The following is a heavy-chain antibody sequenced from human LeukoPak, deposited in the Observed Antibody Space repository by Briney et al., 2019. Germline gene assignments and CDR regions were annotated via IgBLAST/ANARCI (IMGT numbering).Heavy chain of an antibody. J-gene: IGHJ4*02. CDR3: ARGDSLDY. Sequence: SQTLSLTCAISGESVSSNNTIWNRIRQSPSRGLEWLGRTYYRSKRYYDYAVSVKSRITINPDTSKNQFSLQLNSVTPEDTAVYYGARGDSLDYWGQGTLVTVSS. CDR1: GESVSSNNTI. V-gene: IGHV6-1*01. CDR2: TYYRSKRYY. D-gene: IGHD2-21*01.